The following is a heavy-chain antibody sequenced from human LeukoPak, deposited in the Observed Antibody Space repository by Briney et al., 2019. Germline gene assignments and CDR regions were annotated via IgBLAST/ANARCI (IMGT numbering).Heavy chain of an antibody. Sequence: PGGSLRLSCAASGFTFSSYAMSWVRQAPGKGLEWVSAISSSSSYIYYADSVKGRFTISRDNAKNSLYLQMNSLRAEDTAVYYCARAPDIVATSEFDYWGQGTLVTVSS. J-gene: IGHJ4*02. CDR3: ARAPDIVATSEFDY. CDR1: GFTFSSYA. CDR2: ISSSSSYI. V-gene: IGHV3-21*01. D-gene: IGHD5-12*01.